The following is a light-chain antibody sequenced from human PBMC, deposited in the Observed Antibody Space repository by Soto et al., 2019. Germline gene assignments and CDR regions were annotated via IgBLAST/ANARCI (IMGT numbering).Light chain of an antibody. CDR3: AAWDDSLNAVV. V-gene: IGLV1-44*01. CDR2: SNN. J-gene: IGLJ2*01. CDR1: SSNIGSNT. Sequence: QSVLTQPPSASGTPGQWVTISCSGGSSNIGSNTVNWYQQLPGTAPNLLIYSNNQRPSGVPDRFSGSKSGTSASLAISGLQAEDEADYYCAAWDDSLNAVVFGGGTKLTVL.